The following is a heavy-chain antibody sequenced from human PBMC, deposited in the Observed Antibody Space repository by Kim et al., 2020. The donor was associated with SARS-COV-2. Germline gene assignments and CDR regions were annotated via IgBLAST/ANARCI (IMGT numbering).Heavy chain of an antibody. Sequence: SETLSLTCAVYGGSFSGYYWSWIRQPPGKGLEWIGEINHSGSTNYNPSLQSRVTISGDASKNRFALNGSSVTAADTAVYYCASSGAYDYGVLGFDYWGQGTLVTVSS. CDR2: INHSGST. CDR1: GGSFSGYY. D-gene: IGHD4-17*01. J-gene: IGHJ4*02. CDR3: ASSGAYDYGVLGFDY. V-gene: IGHV4-34*01.